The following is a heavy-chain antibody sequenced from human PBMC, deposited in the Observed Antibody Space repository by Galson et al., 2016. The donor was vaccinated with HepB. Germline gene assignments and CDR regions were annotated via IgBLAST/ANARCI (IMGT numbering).Heavy chain of an antibody. CDR3: AKVTRPGISAPRYGMDV. Sequence: SLRLSCAASGFNFSTFGMHWVRQAPGKGLEWVTVISYDGTHKFYEDSVKGRFTISRDNSKQTLHLQMNNLRAEDTALYYCAKVTRPGISAPRYGMDVWGKGTSVTVSS. J-gene: IGHJ6*04. D-gene: IGHD6-13*01. CDR1: GFNFSTFG. V-gene: IGHV3-30*18. CDR2: ISYDGTHK.